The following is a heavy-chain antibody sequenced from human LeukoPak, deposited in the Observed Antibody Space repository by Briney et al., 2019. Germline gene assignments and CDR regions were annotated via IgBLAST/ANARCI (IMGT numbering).Heavy chain of an antibody. Sequence: SETLSLTCTVYGVSIRRHYWSWIRQPPGKGLEWIGYIYSDGDTNYNPSLKSRVTFSLDTSKNQFSLKLSSVTAADTAVYYCASGAPYFYFNYWGQGTLVIVSS. V-gene: IGHV4-59*11. D-gene: IGHD3-9*01. CDR2: IYSDGDT. CDR1: GVSIRRHY. J-gene: IGHJ4*02. CDR3: ASGAPYFYFNY.